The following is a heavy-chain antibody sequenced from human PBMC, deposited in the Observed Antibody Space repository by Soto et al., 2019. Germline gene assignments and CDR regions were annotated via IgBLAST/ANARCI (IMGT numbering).Heavy chain of an antibody. CDR2: IKQDGSEK. CDR3: TRPLLPLNWKYYYYLDV. Sequence: EVQLVDSGGGLVQPGGSLRLSCAASGFTFSSYWMSWVRQAPGKGLEWVANIKQDGSEKYYVDSVKGRFTISRDNAKNSLYLQMNSLRAEDTAVYCCTRPLLPLNWKYYYYLDVWGKGTTVTVSS. D-gene: IGHD1-1*01. V-gene: IGHV3-7*01. CDR1: GFTFSSYW. J-gene: IGHJ6*03.